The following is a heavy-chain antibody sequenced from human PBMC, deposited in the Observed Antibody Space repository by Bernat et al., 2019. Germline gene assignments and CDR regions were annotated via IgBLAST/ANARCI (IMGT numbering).Heavy chain of an antibody. CDR1: GFTFSSYG. J-gene: IGHJ4*02. D-gene: IGHD3-22*01. CDR2: IWYDGSNK. Sequence: VQLVESGGGLVQPGGSLRLSCASGFTFSSYGMHWVRQAPGKGLEWVAVIWYDGSNKYYADSVKGRFTISRDNSKNTLYLQMNSLRAEDTAVYYCARDLYYDSSGYSDFDYWGQGTLVTVSS. V-gene: IGHV3-33*08. CDR3: ARDLYYDSSGYSDFDY.